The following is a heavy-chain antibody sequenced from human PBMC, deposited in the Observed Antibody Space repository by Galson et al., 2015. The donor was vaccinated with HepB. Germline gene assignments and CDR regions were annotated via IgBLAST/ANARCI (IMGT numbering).Heavy chain of an antibody. CDR3: ARSPEYSGSHLNRDY. J-gene: IGHJ4*02. CDR2: LYWDDNK. CDR1: GFSLSPSAMR. V-gene: IGHV2-70*01. Sequence: PALVKPTQTLTLTCTVSGFSLSPSAMRVSWIRQPPGKALEWLALLYWDDNKYYSGSLKTRLTISKDTSKNQVVLTMTNVDPLDTATYYCARSPEYSGSHLNRDYWGQGVLVTVSS. D-gene: IGHD1-26*01.